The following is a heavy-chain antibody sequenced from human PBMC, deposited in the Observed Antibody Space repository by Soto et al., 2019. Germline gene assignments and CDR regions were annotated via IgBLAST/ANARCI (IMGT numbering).Heavy chain of an antibody. Sequence: SVKVSCKASGGTFSSYAISWVRQAPGQGLEWMGGIIPIFGTANYAQKFQGRVTITADESTSTAYMELSSLRSEDTAVYYCARVKVRFLEWLSTDNWGQGTLVTVSS. V-gene: IGHV1-69*13. CDR2: IIPIFGTA. D-gene: IGHD3-3*01. J-gene: IGHJ4*02. CDR1: GGTFSSYA. CDR3: ARVKVRFLEWLSTDN.